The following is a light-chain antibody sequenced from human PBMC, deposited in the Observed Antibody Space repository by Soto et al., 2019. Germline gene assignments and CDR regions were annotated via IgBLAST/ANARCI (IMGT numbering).Light chain of an antibody. CDR2: GAS. V-gene: IGKV3-20*01. J-gene: IGKJ1*01. CDR3: QQYGSSPEWT. Sequence: EIVLTQSPGTLSLSPGERATLSCRASQSVSSSYIAWYQQKPGQAPRLLIYGASSRATGIPDRFSGSGSGTDFTLTISRLEPEDFAVYYCQQYGSSPEWTFGQGTKVDI. CDR1: QSVSSSY.